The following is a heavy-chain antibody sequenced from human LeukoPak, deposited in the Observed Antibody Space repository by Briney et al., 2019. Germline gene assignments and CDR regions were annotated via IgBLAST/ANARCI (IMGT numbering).Heavy chain of an antibody. CDR1: GFTFSDYY. Sequence: PGGSLRLSCAASGFTFSDYYMSWIRQAPGKGLEWVSYISSSGSTIYYADSVKGRFTISRDNAKNSLYLQMNSLRAEDTAVYYCARDLRDPYYDFWSGYYRGTTPFDYWGQGTLVTVSS. CDR2: ISSSGSTI. J-gene: IGHJ4*02. D-gene: IGHD3-3*01. CDR3: ARDLRDPYYDFWSGYYRGTTPFDY. V-gene: IGHV3-11*01.